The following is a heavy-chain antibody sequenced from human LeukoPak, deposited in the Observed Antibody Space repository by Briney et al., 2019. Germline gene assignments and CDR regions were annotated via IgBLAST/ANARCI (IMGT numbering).Heavy chain of an antibody. CDR3: ARGRLCDILTGYCSYHYYGMDV. CDR1: GGSISSYY. J-gene: IGHJ6*02. D-gene: IGHD3-9*01. V-gene: IGHV4-59*01. CDR2: IYYSGST. Sequence: PSETLSLTCTVSGGSISSYYWSWIRQPPGKGLEWIGYIYYSGSTNYNPSLKSRVTISVDTSKNQFSLELSSVTAADTAVYYCARGRLCDILTGYCSYHYYGMDVWGQGTTVTVSS.